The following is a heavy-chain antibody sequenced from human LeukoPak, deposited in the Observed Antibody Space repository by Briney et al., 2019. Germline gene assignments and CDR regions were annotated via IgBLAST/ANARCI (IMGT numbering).Heavy chain of an antibody. CDR1: GYSFTSYW. J-gene: IGHJ4*02. V-gene: IGHV5-51*01. Sequence: GESLKISCKGSGYSFTSYWIGWVRQMPGKGLEWMGIIYPGDSDTRNSPSFQGQVTISADKSISTAYLQWSSLKASDTAMYYCARKYYYDSSGPYYFDYWGQGTLVTVSS. CDR3: ARKYYYDSSGPYYFDY. CDR2: IYPGDSDT. D-gene: IGHD3-22*01.